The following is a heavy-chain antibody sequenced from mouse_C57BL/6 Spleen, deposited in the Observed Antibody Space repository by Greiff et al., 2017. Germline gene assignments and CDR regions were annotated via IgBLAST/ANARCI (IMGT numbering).Heavy chain of an antibody. CDR2: IDPEDGET. CDR3: ARTSLYDYGVTY. CDR1: GFNIKDYY. V-gene: IGHV14-2*01. Sequence: VQLQQSGAELVKPGASVKLSCTASGFNIKDYYMHWVKQRTEQGLEWIGRIDPEDGETNYTPKFQGKATIPADTSSNTAYLQLSSLTSEDTAVYYCARTSLYDYGVTYWGQGTLVTVSA. D-gene: IGHD2-4*01. J-gene: IGHJ3*01.